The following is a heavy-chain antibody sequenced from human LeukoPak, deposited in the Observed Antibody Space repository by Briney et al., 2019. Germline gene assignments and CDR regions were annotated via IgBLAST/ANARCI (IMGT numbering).Heavy chain of an antibody. Sequence: GGSLRLSCAASGFTFSSYSMSWVRQAPGKGLEWVSAITASGGSTYYADSVKGRFTISRDNSKNTLYLQMNSLRAEDTAVYYCAKDLSAFDHWGQGTLVTVSS. CDR1: GFTFSSYS. J-gene: IGHJ4*02. V-gene: IGHV3-23*01. CDR3: AKDLSAFDH. CDR2: ITASGGST.